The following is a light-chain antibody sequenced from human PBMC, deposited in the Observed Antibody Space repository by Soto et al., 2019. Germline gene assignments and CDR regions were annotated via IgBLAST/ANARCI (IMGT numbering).Light chain of an antibody. CDR2: GNI. Sequence: QSALTQPPSVSGAPGQRVTMSCTWSSSNIGAGYDVHWYQQRPGTAPKLLIFGNINRPSGVPDRFSGSKSGTSASLAITGLQAEDEGDYYCQSYDSTLSARYVFGTGTKVTVL. CDR1: SSNIGAGYD. J-gene: IGLJ1*01. V-gene: IGLV1-40*01. CDR3: QSYDSTLSARYV.